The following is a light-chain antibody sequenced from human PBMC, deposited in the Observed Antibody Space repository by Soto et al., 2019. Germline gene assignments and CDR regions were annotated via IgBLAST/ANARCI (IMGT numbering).Light chain of an antibody. Sequence: QSALTQPASVSGSPGQSITISCTGTSSDVGSHNFVSWYQQRPGKAPKLMIFEVTKRPSGVSSRFSASKSGNTASLTISGVQAEDEADYYCSSYTTSYFYVFGPGTKLTVL. J-gene: IGLJ1*01. CDR1: SSDVGSHNF. CDR2: EVT. CDR3: SSYTTSYFYV. V-gene: IGLV2-14*02.